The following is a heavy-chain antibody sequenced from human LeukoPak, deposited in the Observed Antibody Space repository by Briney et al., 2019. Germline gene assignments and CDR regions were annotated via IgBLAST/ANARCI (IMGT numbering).Heavy chain of an antibody. D-gene: IGHD6-13*01. CDR3: TRHAIAAAGTVC. Sequence: GGSLRLSCAASGFTFSGSAMHWVRQASGKGLEWVGRIRSKANSYATAYAASVKGRFTISRDDSKNTAYLQMNSLKTEDTAVYYCTRHAIAAAGTVCWGQGTLVTVSS. V-gene: IGHV3-73*01. J-gene: IGHJ4*02. CDR2: IRSKANSYAT. CDR1: GFTFSGSA.